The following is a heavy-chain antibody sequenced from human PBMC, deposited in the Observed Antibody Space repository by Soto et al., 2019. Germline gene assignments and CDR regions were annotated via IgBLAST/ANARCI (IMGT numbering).Heavy chain of an antibody. D-gene: IGHD5-12*01. Sequence: GASVKVSCKASGYTFTSYYMHWVRQAPGQGLEWMGIINPSGGSTSYAQKFQGRVTMTRDTSTSTVYMELSSLRSEDTAVYYCAREFSYSGYDEGAGFDYWGQGTLVTVSS. V-gene: IGHV1-46*03. CDR2: INPSGGST. CDR1: GYTFTSYY. J-gene: IGHJ4*02. CDR3: AREFSYSGYDEGAGFDY.